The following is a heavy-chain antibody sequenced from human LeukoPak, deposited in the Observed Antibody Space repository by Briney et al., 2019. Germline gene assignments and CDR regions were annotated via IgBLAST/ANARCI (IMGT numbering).Heavy chain of an antibody. CDR2: IYYSGKT. D-gene: IGHD2-2*01. J-gene: IGHJ3*02. CDR1: GGSISTSSYH. CDR3: ARSGPPAGRPDAFDI. V-gene: IGHV4-39*07. Sequence: SETLSLTCTVSGGSISTSSYHWGWFRQPPGKALECIGTIYYSGKTYYNPSLNSRVTISIHTSKNQFSLKLSSVTAADRAVYYCARSGPPAGRPDAFDIWSQGTMATVSS.